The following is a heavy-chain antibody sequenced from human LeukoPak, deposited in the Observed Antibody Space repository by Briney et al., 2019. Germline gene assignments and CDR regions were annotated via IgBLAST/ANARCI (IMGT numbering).Heavy chain of an antibody. J-gene: IGHJ4*02. CDR2: ISGSGGTT. D-gene: IGHD3-9*01. CDR1: GFTFTTYA. V-gene: IGHV3-23*01. Sequence: PGGSLRLSCAASGFTFTTYAMSWVRQAPGKGLEWVSAISGSGGTTYYADSVKGRFTISRDNSKNTLYLQMNSLRAEDTAVYYCAKGGPGYLLTYWGQGTLVTVSS. CDR3: AKGGPGYLLTY.